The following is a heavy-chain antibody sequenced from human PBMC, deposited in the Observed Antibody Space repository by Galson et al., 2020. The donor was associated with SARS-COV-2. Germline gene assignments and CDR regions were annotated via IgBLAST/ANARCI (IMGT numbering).Heavy chain of an antibody. CDR2: FYDGGTT. CDR1: GGPITLYY. J-gene: IGHJ4*02. CDR3: ARLGGYWDSL. V-gene: IGHV4-59*08. D-gene: IGHD1-26*01. Sequence: SETLSLTCTVSGGPITLYYWSWIRQPPGKGLEWIGYFYDGGTTIYSPAFKSRVTFSLDTSTNQFSLKLISVTAADTAVYYCARLGGYWDSLWGPGNLVTVSS.